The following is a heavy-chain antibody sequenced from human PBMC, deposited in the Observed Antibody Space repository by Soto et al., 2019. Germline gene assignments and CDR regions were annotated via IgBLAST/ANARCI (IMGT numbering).Heavy chain of an antibody. J-gene: IGHJ6*02. CDR1: GGTFSSYA. V-gene: IGHV1-69*01. Sequence: QVQLVQSGAEVTKPGSSVKVSCKASGGTFSSYAISWVLQAPGHGLEWIGGIIPIFGTANYAQKFQGRVTITADESTSTAYMELSSLRSEDTAVYYCARDSGGTTVAFGRDVWGQGTTVTFSS. CDR3: ARDSGGTTVAFGRDV. CDR2: IIPIFGTA. D-gene: IGHD4-17*01.